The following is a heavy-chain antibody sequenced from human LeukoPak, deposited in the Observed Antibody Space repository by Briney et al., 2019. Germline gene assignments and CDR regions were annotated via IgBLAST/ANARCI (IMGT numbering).Heavy chain of an antibody. Sequence: GGSLRLPCAASGFTFSSYGMHWVRQAPGKGLEYVSAISSNGGSTYYADSVKGRFPISRDDSKSTLYLQMNSLRPEDTAVYYCAKEKLPSGYSFLTDYWGQGTLVTVSS. J-gene: IGHJ4*02. CDR2: ISSNGGST. D-gene: IGHD5-18*01. CDR3: AKEKLPSGYSFLTDY. V-gene: IGHV3-64*04. CDR1: GFTFSSYG.